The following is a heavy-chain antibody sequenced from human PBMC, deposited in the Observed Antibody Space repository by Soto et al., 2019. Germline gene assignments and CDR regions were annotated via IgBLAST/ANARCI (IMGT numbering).Heavy chain of an antibody. CDR2: ISNSSSYI. CDR1: GFTFSSYS. CDR3: ARKLGYYFDY. V-gene: IGHV3-21*01. D-gene: IGHD7-27*01. J-gene: IGHJ4*02. Sequence: GGSLRLSCAASGFTFSSYSMNWVRQAPGKGLEWVSSISNSSSYIYYADSVKGRFTISRENAKNSLYLQMNSLGAEDTAVYYCARKLGYYFDYWGQGTLVTVSS.